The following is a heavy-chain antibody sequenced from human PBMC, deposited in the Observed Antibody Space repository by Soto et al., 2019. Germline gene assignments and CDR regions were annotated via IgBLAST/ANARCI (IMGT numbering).Heavy chain of an antibody. CDR1: GDSISTGSYY. V-gene: IGHV4-39*02. Sequence: PSETLSLTCDVSGDSISTGSYYWGWIRQPPGKGLEWIASIYYSGATYYNPSLQSRVTISVDTSNNRFSLTLSSLTAADTAVYFYARLAYSGYLQTWGQGSLVTVSS. CDR3: ARLAYSGYLQT. D-gene: IGHD1-26*01. J-gene: IGHJ1*01. CDR2: IYYSGAT.